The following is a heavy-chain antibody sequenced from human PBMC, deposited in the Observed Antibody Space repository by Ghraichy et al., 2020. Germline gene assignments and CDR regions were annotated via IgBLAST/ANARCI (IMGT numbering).Heavy chain of an antibody. D-gene: IGHD7-27*01. CDR1: GFTVSSNY. Sequence: GGSLRLSCAASGFTVSSNYMSWVRQAPGKGLEWVSVIYSGGSPYYADSVKGRFTISRDNSKNTLYLQMNSLRAEDTAVYYCARDRTWGDQWYFDLWGRGTLVTVSS. J-gene: IGHJ2*01. CDR3: ARDRTWGDQWYFDL. CDR2: IYSGGSP. V-gene: IGHV3-53*01.